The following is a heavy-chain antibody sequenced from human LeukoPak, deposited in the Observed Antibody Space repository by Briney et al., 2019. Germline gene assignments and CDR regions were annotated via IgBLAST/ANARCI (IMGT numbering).Heavy chain of an antibody. D-gene: IGHD3-10*01. V-gene: IGHV3-23*01. CDR2: IFGADKNTT. J-gene: IGHJ4*02. CDR3: AKRNTMVRGGPCFDY. CDR1: GFTFSSYG. Sequence: GGTLRLSCGASGFTFSSYGMNWVRQAPGKGLEWVSIIFGADKNTTYYADSVKGRFTVSRDNSKNTLDLQMTDLRPEDTAIYYCAKRNTMVRGGPCFDYWGQGILVAVSS.